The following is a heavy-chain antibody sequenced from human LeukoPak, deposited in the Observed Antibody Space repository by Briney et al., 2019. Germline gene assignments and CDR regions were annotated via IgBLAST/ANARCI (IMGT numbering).Heavy chain of an antibody. CDR1: GGSINGYY. Sequence: SETLSLTCTVSGGSINGYYWSWIRQSPGEGLESLGYIYYTGSTNYNPSLKSRVTMSVDTSRNQFFLRLSSVTAADTAVYYCARDTDWDGFDYWGQGTLVTVSS. J-gene: IGHJ4*02. D-gene: IGHD1-26*01. CDR2: IYYTGST. CDR3: ARDTDWDGFDY. V-gene: IGHV4-59*01.